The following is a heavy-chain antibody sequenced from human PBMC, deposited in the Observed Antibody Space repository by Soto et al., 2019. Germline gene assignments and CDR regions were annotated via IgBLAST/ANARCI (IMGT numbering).Heavy chain of an antibody. CDR1: GFTFDNYA. CDR3: AKDTGPN. V-gene: IGHV3-9*01. Sequence: PGGSLRLSCAASGFTFDNYAMHWVRQAPGKGLEWVSGISWNSNTIAYADSVKGRFTISRDNAKNSLYLQMNSLRAEDTAFHYCAKDTGPNWGRGTLVTVSS. J-gene: IGHJ4*02. CDR2: ISWNSNTI.